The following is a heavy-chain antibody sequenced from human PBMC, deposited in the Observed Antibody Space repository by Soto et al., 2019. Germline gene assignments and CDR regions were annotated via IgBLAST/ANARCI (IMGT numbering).Heavy chain of an antibody. J-gene: IGHJ1*01. CDR3: VKGGWVLTAILDS. CDR2: ISSNGGST. D-gene: IGHD2-21*02. V-gene: IGHV3-64D*06. Sequence: SGGSLRLSCSASEFTFSNYAMHWVRQAPGKGLEYVSAISSNGGSTYYTDSVKGRFTISRDNSNNTLYLQMTSLRAEDTAVYYFVKGGWVLTAILDSWGPGNLVTVSS. CDR1: EFTFSNYA.